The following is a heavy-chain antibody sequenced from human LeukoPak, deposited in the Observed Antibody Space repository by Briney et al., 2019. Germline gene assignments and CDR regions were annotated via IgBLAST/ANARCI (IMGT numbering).Heavy chain of an antibody. CDR2: ISYDGSNK. CDR3: AKASPRVGVVVIDDYFDY. CDR1: GFTFSSYG. Sequence: PGGSLRLSCAASGFTFSSYGMHWVRQAPGKGLEWVAVISYDGSNKYYADSVKGRFTISRDNSKNTLYLQMNSLRAEDTAVYYCAKASPRVGVVVIDDYFDYWGQGTLVTVSS. D-gene: IGHD3-22*01. V-gene: IGHV3-30*18. J-gene: IGHJ4*02.